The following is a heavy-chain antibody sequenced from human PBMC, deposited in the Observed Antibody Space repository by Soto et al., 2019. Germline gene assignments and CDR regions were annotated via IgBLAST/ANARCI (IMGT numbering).Heavy chain of an antibody. V-gene: IGHV2-5*02. D-gene: IGHD2-21*02. Sequence: QITLKESGPPLVKPTQTLTLTCTFSGFSLSTGGVGVGWIRQPPGEALEWLALIYWDNDKRYSPSLKSRLTIPKGASNNRGVLTMTDMDRVDTATYCFAHSRCGGDCRQSYSFHYYYGMDVWGQGPTVTVSS. CDR3: AHSRCGGDCRQSYSFHYYYGMDV. CDR1: GFSLSTGGVG. J-gene: IGHJ6*02. CDR2: IYWDNDK.